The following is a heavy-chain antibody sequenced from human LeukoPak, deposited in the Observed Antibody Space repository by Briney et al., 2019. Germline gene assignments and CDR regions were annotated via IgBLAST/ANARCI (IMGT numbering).Heavy chain of an antibody. D-gene: IGHD2-15*01. CDR2: ISSSSSYT. V-gene: IGHV3-11*06. CDR3: ASRSGHYYYGMDV. Sequence: GGSLRLSFAASGFTFSDYYMSWIRQATGKGLEWVSYISSSSSYTNYADSVKGRFTISRDNAKNSLYLQMNSLRAEDTAVYYCASRSGHYYYGMDVWGQGTTVTVSS. J-gene: IGHJ6*02. CDR1: GFTFSDYY.